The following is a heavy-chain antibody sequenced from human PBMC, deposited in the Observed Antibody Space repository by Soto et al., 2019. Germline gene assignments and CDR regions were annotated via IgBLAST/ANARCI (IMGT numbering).Heavy chain of an antibody. J-gene: IGHJ4*02. CDR3: ARDLRGYSGYDSVFDY. CDR1: RCTLSSYT. CDR2: RSYDGSNE. Sequence: GLSLRLSCAASRCTLSSYTMHRVRQTPGTGLEWSALRSYDGSNEYYADSVKGRFTISRDNSKNTLYLQLNSLRAEDTAVYSCARDLRGYSGYDSVFDYWGQGTRVTVSS. D-gene: IGHD5-12*01. V-gene: IGHV3-30-3*01.